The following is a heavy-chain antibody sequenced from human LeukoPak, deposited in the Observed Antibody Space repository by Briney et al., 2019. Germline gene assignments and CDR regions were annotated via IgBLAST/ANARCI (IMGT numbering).Heavy chain of an antibody. V-gene: IGHV4-4*07. Sequence: SETLSLTCTVSSASISSYYCTWIRQPAGKGLEWIGRIYTSGSTNYNPSLKSRVTMSVDTSKKQFSLKLNSVTAADTAVYYCAREEVAGRHIVYWGQGTLVTVSS. CDR3: AREEVAGRHIVY. D-gene: IGHD6-6*01. J-gene: IGHJ4*02. CDR2: IYTSGST. CDR1: SASISSYY.